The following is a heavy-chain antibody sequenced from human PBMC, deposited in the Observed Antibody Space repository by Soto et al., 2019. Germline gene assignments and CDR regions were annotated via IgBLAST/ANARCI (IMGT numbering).Heavy chain of an antibody. J-gene: IGHJ4*02. Sequence: PGGSLRHRCAAAGFTFGGYARSWILKAQGKGLEWVSAISGSGGSTYYADSVKGRFTISRDNSKNTLYLQMNSLRAEYMAVYYCAKDLLRLQGSVGYWGQGTLVTVSS. D-gene: IGHD4-4*01. CDR3: AKDLLRLQGSVGY. CDR2: ISGSGGST. V-gene: IGHV3-23*01. CDR1: GFTFGGYA.